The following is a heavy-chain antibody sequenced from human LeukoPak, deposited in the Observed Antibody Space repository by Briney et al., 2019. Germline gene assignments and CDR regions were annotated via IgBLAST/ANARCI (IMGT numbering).Heavy chain of an antibody. Sequence: SETLSLTCTVSGGSISGYYWSWIRQPPGKGLQWIGFIHYSGSTNYNPSLKSRLTISVDTSKNQFSLKLSSVTTADTAVYYCARYGSGSYHFDYWGQGTLVTVPS. CDR3: ARYGSGSYHFDY. CDR2: IHYSGST. J-gene: IGHJ4*02. CDR1: GGSISGYY. V-gene: IGHV4-59*01. D-gene: IGHD3-10*01.